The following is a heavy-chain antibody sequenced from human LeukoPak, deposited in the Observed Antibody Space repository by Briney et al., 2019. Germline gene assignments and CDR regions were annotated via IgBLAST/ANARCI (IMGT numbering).Heavy chain of an antibody. V-gene: IGHV3-30-3*01. Sequence: PGRSLRLSCAASGFTFSSYAMHWVRQAPGKGLEWVAVISYDGSNKYYADSVKGRFTISRDNSKNTLYLQMNSLRAEDTAVYYCARDRRSFYGGRTGGYFDYWGQGTLVTVSS. CDR2: ISYDGSNK. D-gene: IGHD4-23*01. CDR1: GFTFSSYA. CDR3: ARDRRSFYGGRTGGYFDY. J-gene: IGHJ4*02.